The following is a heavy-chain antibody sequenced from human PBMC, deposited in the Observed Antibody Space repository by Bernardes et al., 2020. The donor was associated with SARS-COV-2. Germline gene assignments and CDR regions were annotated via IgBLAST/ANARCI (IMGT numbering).Heavy chain of an antibody. J-gene: IGHJ4*02. D-gene: IGHD3-3*01. CDR3: ARRLESRITIFGVVIYGYFDY. CDR2: IYYSGST. V-gene: IGHV4-39*01. Sequence: SETLSLTCTVSGGSISSSSYYWGWIRQPPGKGLEWIGSIYYSGSTYYNPSLKSRVTISVDTSKNQFSLKLSSVTAADTAVYYCARRLESRITIFGVVIYGYFDYWGQGTLVTVSS. CDR1: GGSISSSSYY.